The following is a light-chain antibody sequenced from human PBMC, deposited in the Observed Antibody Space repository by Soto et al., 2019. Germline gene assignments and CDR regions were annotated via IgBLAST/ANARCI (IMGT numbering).Light chain of an antibody. CDR2: AAS. Sequence: DIQMTQSPSSVSSSVGDRVTLTCRASQGISSWLAWYQKKPGKAPKLLTYAASSLQSGVPSRFSGSGSGTDFTLTISSLQPEDCAIYFCQQANSFPITFGQGTRLEIK. CDR1: QGISSW. V-gene: IGKV1-12*01. CDR3: QQANSFPIT. J-gene: IGKJ5*01.